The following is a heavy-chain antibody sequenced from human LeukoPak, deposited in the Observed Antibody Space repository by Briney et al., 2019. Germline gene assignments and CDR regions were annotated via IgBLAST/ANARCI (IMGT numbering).Heavy chain of an antibody. D-gene: IGHD4-17*01. CDR1: GGTFSSYA. J-gene: IGHJ4*02. Sequence: GASVKVSCKASGGTFSSYAVSWVRQAPGQGLEWMGGIIPIFGTANYAQKFQGRVTITTDESTSTAYMELSSLRSEDTAVYYCARGGTFGDYDHSYWGQGTLVTVSS. CDR3: ARGGTFGDYDHSY. CDR2: IIPIFGTA. V-gene: IGHV1-69*05.